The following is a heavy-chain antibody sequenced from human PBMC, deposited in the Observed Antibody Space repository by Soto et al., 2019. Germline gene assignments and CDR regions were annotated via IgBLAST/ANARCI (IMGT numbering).Heavy chain of an antibody. CDR1: GGTFSTYT. CDR3: PLLPWRGYACYSLTWANNHFDY. J-gene: IGHJ4*01. Sequence: QVQLVHSGAEVMKPGSSVTVYCKAAGGTFSTYTITWVRQAPGQGLEWMGRIIPFLAGTNYAQKFQGRVTNTADKSGSTVDMELTSLRSDDTAVYDSPLLPWRGYACYSLTWANNHFDYWGHGTLVAVP. V-gene: IGHV1-69*02. CDR2: IIPFLAGT. D-gene: IGHD2-15*01.